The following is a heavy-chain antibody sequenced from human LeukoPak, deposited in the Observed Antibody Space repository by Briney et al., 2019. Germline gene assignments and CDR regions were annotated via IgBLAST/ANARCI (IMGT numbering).Heavy chain of an antibody. J-gene: IGHJ4*02. CDR3: ARVKGATDY. CDR2: IGSSGSSI. CDR1: GFTFSAYY. D-gene: IGHD3-16*01. V-gene: IGHV3-11*01. Sequence: GGSLRLSCAASGFTFSAYYMTWISQAPGKELEWVSYIGSSGSSIYYADSVRGRFTISRDNAKNSLYLQMNSLRAEDTAVYYCARVKGATDYWGQGTLVTVSS.